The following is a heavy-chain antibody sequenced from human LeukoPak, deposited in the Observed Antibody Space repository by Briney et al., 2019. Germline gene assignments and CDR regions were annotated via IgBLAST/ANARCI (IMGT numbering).Heavy chain of an antibody. J-gene: IGHJ4*02. CDR2: IDWDDDE. CDR3: ATFGYDFDY. D-gene: IGHD5-12*01. V-gene: IGHV2-70*04. CDR1: GFSLSTSGMR. Sequence: SGPALAKPTQTLTLTCTFSGFSLSTSGMRVGWIRQPSGKDLEWLARIDWDDDEFYSTSLKTRLTISKDTSKNQVVLTMTNMDPVDTATCYCATFGYDFDYWGQGTLVTVSS.